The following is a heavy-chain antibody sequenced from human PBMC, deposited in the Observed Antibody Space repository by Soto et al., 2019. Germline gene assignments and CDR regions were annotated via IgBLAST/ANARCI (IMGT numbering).Heavy chain of an antibody. CDR3: ATGLSGSKYYYYGMDV. V-gene: IGHV3-23*01. CDR1: GFTFSNFA. Sequence: EVQLLESGGGLVQPGGSLRLSCAASGFTFSNFAMTWVRQAPGKGLEWVSAISASGASTYYADSVKGRFTVSRDNSKNTLHLQINSLRVDDTAVYYCATGLSGSKYYYYGMDVWGQGTTVTVSS. D-gene: IGHD1-26*01. J-gene: IGHJ6*02. CDR2: ISASGAST.